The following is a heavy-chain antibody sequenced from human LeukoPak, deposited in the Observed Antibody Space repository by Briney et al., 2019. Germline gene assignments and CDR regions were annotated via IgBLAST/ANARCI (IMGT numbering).Heavy chain of an antibody. D-gene: IGHD6-6*01. CDR1: GGTFSSYA. CDR2: IIPIFGTA. V-gene: IGHV1-69*05. CDR3: ARDFLDSSSSRRYYYYYMDV. J-gene: IGHJ6*03. Sequence: SVKVSCKASGGTFSSYAISWVRQAPGQGLEWMGGIIPIFGTANYAQKFQGRVTITTDESTSTAYMELSSLRSEDTAVYYCARDFLDSSSSRRYYYYYMDVWGKGTTVTVSS.